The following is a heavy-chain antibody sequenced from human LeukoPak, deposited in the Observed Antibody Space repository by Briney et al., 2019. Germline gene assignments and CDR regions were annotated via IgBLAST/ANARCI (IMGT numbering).Heavy chain of an antibody. V-gene: IGHV3-21*01. D-gene: IGHD2-21*01. J-gene: IGHJ4*02. CDR2: ISRTSNYI. CDR1: EFTFSTYT. CDR3: ARDLPLWCYLFDC. Sequence: GGSLRLSCAASEFTFSTYTMNCVRQAPGKGLEWVSSISRTSNYIYCSDSLKGRFTISRDSAKNSLYLQMSSLRAEDTGVYYCARDLPLWCYLFDCWGQGTLVTVSS.